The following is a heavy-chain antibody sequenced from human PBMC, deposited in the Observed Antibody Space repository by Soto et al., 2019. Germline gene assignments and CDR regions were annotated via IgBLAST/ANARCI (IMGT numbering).Heavy chain of an antibody. CDR2: ISQSGNT. J-gene: IGHJ4*02. Sequence: SETRSRSWSIYSGSFSCYYWSGIRQPPGKGLEWIGEISQSGNTNYSPSLKSRVSISIDTSKKQFSLNLASVSAADTAVYYCARAPKVSGSSQTRPDFWGQGTLVTVSS. V-gene: IGHV4-34*01. CDR3: ARAPKVSGSSQTRPDF. D-gene: IGHD6-6*01. CDR1: SGSFSCYY.